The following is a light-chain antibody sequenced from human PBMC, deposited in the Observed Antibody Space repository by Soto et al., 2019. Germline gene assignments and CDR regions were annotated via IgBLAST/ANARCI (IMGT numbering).Light chain of an antibody. V-gene: IGLV2-14*01. Sequence: QPVSVSGSPGQSITISCTGTSSDVGGYNYVSWYQQHPGEAPRLMIYEVISRPSGVSNRFSGSKSGNTASLTISGLQAEDEADYYCSSYTRGSTLVVFGGGTKLTVL. J-gene: IGLJ3*02. CDR1: SSDVGGYNY. CDR2: EVI. CDR3: SSYTRGSTLVV.